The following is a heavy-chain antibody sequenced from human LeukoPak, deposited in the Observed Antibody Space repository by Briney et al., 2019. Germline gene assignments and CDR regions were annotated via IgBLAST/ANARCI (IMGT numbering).Heavy chain of an antibody. V-gene: IGHV4-59*01. Sequence: SETLSLTCSVPGGPIRSYYWSWIRQPPGKGLEWIGYIYYSGSTNYNPSLKSRVTISVDTSKNQFSLKLSSMTAAGAAVYYCARDSSGWYRAFDYWGQGTLVTVSS. J-gene: IGHJ4*02. CDR2: IYYSGST. CDR3: ARDSSGWYRAFDY. CDR1: GGPIRSYY. D-gene: IGHD6-19*01.